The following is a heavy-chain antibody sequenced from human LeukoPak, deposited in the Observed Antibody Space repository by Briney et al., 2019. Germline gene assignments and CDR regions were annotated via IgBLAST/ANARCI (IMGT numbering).Heavy chain of an antibody. CDR2: IYYSGST. CDR3: ARTYSSSWYNWFDP. J-gene: IGHJ5*02. Sequence: SETLSLTCTVSGGSISSYYWNWIRQPPGKGLEWIGYIYYSGSTNYNPSLKSRVTISVDTSKNQFSLKLSSVTAADTAVYYCARTYSSSWYNWFDPWGQGTLVTVSS. D-gene: IGHD6-13*01. V-gene: IGHV4-59*01. CDR1: GGSISSYY.